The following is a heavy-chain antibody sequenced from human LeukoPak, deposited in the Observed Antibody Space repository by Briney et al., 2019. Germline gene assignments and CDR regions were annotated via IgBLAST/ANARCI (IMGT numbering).Heavy chain of an antibody. J-gene: IGHJ4*02. CDR3: AREGGYCRSTSCYDPNFDY. CDR2: INPNSGGT. CDR1: GYTFTGYY. D-gene: IGHD2-2*01. Sequence: GASVKVSCKASGYTFTGYYMHWVRQAPGQGLEWMGWINPNSGGTNYAQQFQGRVTMTRDTSIKTAYMELSRLRSDDTAVYFCAREGGYCRSTSCYDPNFDYWGQGTLVTVSS. V-gene: IGHV1-2*02.